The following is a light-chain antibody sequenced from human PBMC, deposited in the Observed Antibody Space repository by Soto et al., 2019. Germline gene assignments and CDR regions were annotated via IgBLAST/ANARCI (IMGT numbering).Light chain of an antibody. CDR2: DDS. CDR3: SSYTSSSLWV. CDR1: SSDVGGYNY. Sequence: QSVLTQPASVSGSPGQSITISCTGTSSDVGGYNYVSWYQQHPGKAPKLMIYDDSNRPSGVSNRFSGSKSGNTASLTISGLQAEDEADYYCSSYTSSSLWVFGTGTKVTVL. J-gene: IGLJ1*01. V-gene: IGLV2-14*01.